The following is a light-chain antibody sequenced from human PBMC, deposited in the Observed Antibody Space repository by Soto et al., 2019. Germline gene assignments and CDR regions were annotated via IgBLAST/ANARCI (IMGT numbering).Light chain of an antibody. J-gene: IGLJ2*01. CDR2: EVS. CDR3: SSYTSSSTIVV. CDR1: SSDVGGYNY. Sequence: QSVLTQPASVSGSPGQSITISCTGTSSDVGGYNYVSWYQHHPGKAPKLMIYEVSNRPPGVSNRFSGSKSGNTASLTISGLQAEDEADYYCSSYTSSSTIVVFGGGTKLTVL. V-gene: IGLV2-14*01.